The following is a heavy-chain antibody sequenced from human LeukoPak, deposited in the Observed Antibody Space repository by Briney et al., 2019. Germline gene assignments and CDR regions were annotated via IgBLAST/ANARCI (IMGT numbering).Heavy chain of an antibody. Sequence: PGGSLRLSCAASGFTFSSYWMSWVRQAPGKGLEWVANIKQDGSEKYYVDSVKGRFTISRDNAKNSLYLQMNSLRAEDTAVYYCAREGEGSGSSTFDYWGQGTLVTVSS. CDR2: IKQDGSEK. CDR1: GFTFSSYW. V-gene: IGHV3-7*01. J-gene: IGHJ4*02. D-gene: IGHD3-10*01. CDR3: AREGEGSGSSTFDY.